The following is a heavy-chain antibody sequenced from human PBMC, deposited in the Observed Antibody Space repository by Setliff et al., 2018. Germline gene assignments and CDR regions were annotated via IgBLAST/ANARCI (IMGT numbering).Heavy chain of an antibody. CDR2: IGESGNNI. J-gene: IGHJ4*02. Sequence: GGSLRLSCVVSGFSFSRHWMSWVRQAPGKGLEWVSYIGESGNNIHYADSVKGRFTISRDNAKNSLYLQMNSLRAEDTALYYCARDLSYYDSSGYSPTDYWGQGTLVTVSS. CDR3: ARDLSYYDSSGYSPTDY. CDR1: GFSFSRHW. D-gene: IGHD3-22*01. V-gene: IGHV3-48*04.